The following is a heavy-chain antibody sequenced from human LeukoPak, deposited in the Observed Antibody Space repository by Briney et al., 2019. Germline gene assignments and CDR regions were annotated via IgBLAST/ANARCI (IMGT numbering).Heavy chain of an antibody. V-gene: IGHV3-20*04. D-gene: IGHD2/OR15-2a*01. CDR1: GLTFNTCS. Sequence: PGGSLRLSCAASGLTFNTCSMTWVRQAPGKGLEWVSGINWNGGSTGYVASVKGRFTISRDNAKNSLYLQMNSLRAEDTALYYCARLASMAYDYWGQGTLVTVSS. CDR2: INWNGGST. J-gene: IGHJ4*02. CDR3: ARLASMAYDY.